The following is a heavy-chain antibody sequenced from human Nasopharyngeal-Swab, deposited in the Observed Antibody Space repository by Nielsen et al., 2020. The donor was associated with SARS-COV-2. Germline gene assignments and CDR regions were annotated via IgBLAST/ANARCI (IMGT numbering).Heavy chain of an antibody. CDR2: ISSSSSTT. D-gene: IGHD6-19*01. V-gene: IGHV3-48*04. Sequence: GESLKISCAASGFTFSSYSMNWVRQAPGKGLEWVSYISSSSSTTYYADSVKGRFTISRDNAKNSLYLQMNSLRAEDTAVYYCARAFPGSSGWYPFDYWGQGTLVTVSS. J-gene: IGHJ4*02. CDR3: ARAFPGSSGWYPFDY. CDR1: GFTFSSYS.